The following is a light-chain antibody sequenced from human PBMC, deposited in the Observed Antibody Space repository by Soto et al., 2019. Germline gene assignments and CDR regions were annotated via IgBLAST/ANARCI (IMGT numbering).Light chain of an antibody. CDR3: SSYTSSNTLV. CDR2: EVS. Sequence: QSALTQPASVSGSPGQSITISCTGTSSDVGAYNYVSWYQQHPGKAPKLMIFEVSDRPSGVSNRFSGSKSGNTASLTISGLQAEDDAAYYCSSYTSSNTLVFGGGTKVTVL. J-gene: IGLJ2*01. V-gene: IGLV2-14*01. CDR1: SSDVGAYNY.